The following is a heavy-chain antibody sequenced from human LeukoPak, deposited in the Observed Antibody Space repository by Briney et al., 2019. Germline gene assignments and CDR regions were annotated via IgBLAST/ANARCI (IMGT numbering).Heavy chain of an antibody. Sequence: GGSLRLSCAASGFTFSSYSMNWVRLAPGKGLEWVSYISGGGAPVYYADSVEGRSTVSRDNVKNSLYLQMHDLRVDDTAVYFCARDFRSSAWYIGDYWGQGVQVTVSS. J-gene: IGHJ4*02. D-gene: IGHD6-13*01. CDR3: ARDFRSSAWYIGDY. V-gene: IGHV3-48*01. CDR2: ISGGGAPV. CDR1: GFTFSSYS.